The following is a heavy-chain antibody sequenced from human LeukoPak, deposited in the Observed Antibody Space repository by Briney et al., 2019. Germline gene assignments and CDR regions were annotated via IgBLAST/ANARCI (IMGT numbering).Heavy chain of an antibody. V-gene: IGHV3-30-3*01. Sequence: GRSLRLSSAASGFTFSSYAMHWVRQAPGKGLEWVAVISYDGSNKYYADSVKGRFTISRDNSKNTLYLQMNSLRAEDTAVYYCARDGPDDSIDYWGQGTLVTVSS. CDR3: ARDGPDDSIDY. J-gene: IGHJ4*02. CDR2: ISYDGSNK. D-gene: IGHD3-22*01. CDR1: GFTFSSYA.